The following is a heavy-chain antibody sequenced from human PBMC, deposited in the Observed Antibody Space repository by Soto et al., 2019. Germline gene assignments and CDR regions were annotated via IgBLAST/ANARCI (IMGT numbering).Heavy chain of an antibody. CDR3: ARARAAMVPSYYGMDV. J-gene: IGHJ6*02. V-gene: IGHV3-11*01. CDR2: ISRTGNTI. D-gene: IGHD5-18*01. CDR1: GFTFSDYY. Sequence: LRLSCAASGFTFSDYYMSWIRQGPGKGLEWVSYISRTGNTIYYADSVKGRFTISRDAAKNSLYLQMNSLRAEDTAVYYCARARAAMVPSYYGMDVWGQGTTVTVSS.